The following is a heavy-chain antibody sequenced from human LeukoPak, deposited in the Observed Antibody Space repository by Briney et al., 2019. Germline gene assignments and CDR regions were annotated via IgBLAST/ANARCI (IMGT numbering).Heavy chain of an antibody. CDR1: GFTFSTYV. D-gene: IGHD6-13*01. CDR3: AKTYEGIAAAGTGFIDY. Sequence: PGGSLRLSCSVSGFTFSTYVMHWVRQAPGKGLEWVAVISYDGSNKYYADSVKGRFTISRDNSKNTLYLQMNSLRAEDTAVYYCAKTYEGIAAAGTGFIDYWGQGTLVTVSS. V-gene: IGHV3-30*18. J-gene: IGHJ4*02. CDR2: ISYDGSNK.